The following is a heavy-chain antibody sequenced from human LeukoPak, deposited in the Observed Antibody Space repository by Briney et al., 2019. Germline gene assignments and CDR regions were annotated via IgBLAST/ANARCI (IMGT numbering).Heavy chain of an antibody. Sequence: SETLSLTCTVSGGSISSYSWNWIRQPPGKGLEWIGNIYYSGSTYYNPSLKSRVTISVDTSKNQFSLKLSSVTAADTAVYYCARGRSGSYLNWFDPWGQGTLVTVSS. CDR1: GGSISSYS. V-gene: IGHV4-59*04. J-gene: IGHJ5*02. CDR3: ARGRSGSYLNWFDP. D-gene: IGHD1-26*01. CDR2: IYYSGST.